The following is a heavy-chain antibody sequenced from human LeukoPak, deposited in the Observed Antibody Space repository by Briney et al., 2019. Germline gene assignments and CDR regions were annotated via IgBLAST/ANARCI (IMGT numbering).Heavy chain of an antibody. J-gene: IGHJ6*02. CDR2: IIPIFGTA. CDR1: GGTFSSYA. V-gene: IGHV1-69*13. CDR3: ASPVLSSGWYSSDYYYGMDV. D-gene: IGHD6-19*01. Sequence: GASVKVSCKASGGTFSSYAISWVRQAPGQGLEWMGGIIPIFGTANYAQKFQGRVTITADESTSTAYMELSSLRSEDTAVYYCASPVLSSGWYSSDYYYGMDVWGQGTTVTVS.